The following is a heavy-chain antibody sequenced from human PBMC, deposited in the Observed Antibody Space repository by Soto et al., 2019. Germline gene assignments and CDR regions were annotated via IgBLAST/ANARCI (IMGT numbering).Heavy chain of an antibody. CDR3: ARSSGGVFGIIIEGSNWFAP. CDR2: VVVGSGDT. V-gene: IGHV1-58*02. D-gene: IGHD3-3*01. Sequence: SVKVSCKASGITFSTSAIQWVRQARGHCLDWIGWVVVGSGDTNYAQNFQQRVTITRDMSTSTAYMELRSLRSEDTAIYYCARSSGGVFGIIIEGSNWFAPWGQGTLVTSPQ. J-gene: IGHJ5*02. CDR1: GITFSTSA.